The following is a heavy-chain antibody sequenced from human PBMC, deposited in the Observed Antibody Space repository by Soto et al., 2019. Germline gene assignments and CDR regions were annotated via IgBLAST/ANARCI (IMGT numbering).Heavy chain of an antibody. V-gene: IGHV4-59*01. D-gene: IGHD6-13*01. CDR3: AAGTIQYYYYGMDV. J-gene: IGHJ6*02. CDR1: GGSISSYY. CDR2: IYYSGST. Sequence: SETLSLTCTVSGGSISSYYWSWIRQPPGKGLEWIGYIYYSGSTNYNPSLKSRVTISVDTSKNQFSLKLSSVTAADTAVYYCAAGTIQYYYYGMDVWGQGTTVTVSS.